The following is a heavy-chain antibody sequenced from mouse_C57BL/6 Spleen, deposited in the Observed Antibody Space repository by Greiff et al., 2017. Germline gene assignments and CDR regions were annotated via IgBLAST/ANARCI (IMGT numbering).Heavy chain of an antibody. CDR3: TTPTGAADY. V-gene: IGHV14-4*01. J-gene: IGHJ2*01. D-gene: IGHD4-1*02. CDR2: IDPENGDT. Sequence: EVKLQESGAELVRPGASVKLSCTASGFNIKDYHMHWVKQRPEQGLEWIGWIDPENGDTEYASKFQGKATITADTSSNTAYLQLSSLTSEDTAVYYGTTPTGAADYWGQGTTLTVSS. CDR1: GFNIKDYH.